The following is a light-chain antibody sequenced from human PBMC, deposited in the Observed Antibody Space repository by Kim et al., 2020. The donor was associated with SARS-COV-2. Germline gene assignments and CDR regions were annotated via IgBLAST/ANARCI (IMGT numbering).Light chain of an antibody. CDR3: QVWDSSSDHRVV. CDR1: SVGMTR. V-gene: IGLV3-21*04. Sequence: PGRTARGSVGGNSVGMTRVHWYQQKSGQAPVLVIYYGTDRPSGIPERFSGSSSGNTATLTISRVEAGDEADYYCQVWDSSSDHRVVFGGGTKVTVL. J-gene: IGLJ2*01. CDR2: YGT.